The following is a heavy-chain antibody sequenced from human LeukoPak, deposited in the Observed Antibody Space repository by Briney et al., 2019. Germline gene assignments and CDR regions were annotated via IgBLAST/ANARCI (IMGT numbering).Heavy chain of an antibody. J-gene: IGHJ4*02. CDR2: INYSGST. CDR3: ARHDQNSGRYYDFDY. CDR1: GGSISSSSHY. V-gene: IGHV4-39*01. D-gene: IGHD1-26*01. Sequence: SETLSLTCTVSGGSISSSSHYWSWIRQPTGKGLEWIASINYSGSTYYNPSLKSRVTISVDTSKNQFSLKLTSVTAADTAVYYCARHDQNSGRYYDFDYWGQGTLVTVSS.